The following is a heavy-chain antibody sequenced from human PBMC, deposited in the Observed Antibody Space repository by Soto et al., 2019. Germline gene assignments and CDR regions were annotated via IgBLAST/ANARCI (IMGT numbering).Heavy chain of an antibody. D-gene: IGHD3-16*02. CDR2: ISYDGSNK. CDR1: GFTFSSYA. V-gene: IGHV3-30-3*01. J-gene: IGHJ6*02. CDR3: ARTPHKYDYVWGSYRFGGMDV. Sequence: QVQLVESGGGVVQPGRSLRLSCAASGFTFSSYAMHWVRQAPGKGLEWVAVISYDGSNKYYADSVKGRFTISRDSSKNTLYLQMTSMRAEDTAVYYCARTPHKYDYVWGSYRFGGMDVWGQGTTVTVSS.